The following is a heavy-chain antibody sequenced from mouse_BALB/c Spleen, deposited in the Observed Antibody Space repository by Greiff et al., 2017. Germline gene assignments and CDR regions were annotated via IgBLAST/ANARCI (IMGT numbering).Heavy chain of an antibody. V-gene: IGHV3-6*02. CDR1: GYSITSGYY. Sequence: EVKLMESGPGLVKPSQSLSLTCSVTGYSITSGYYWNWIRQFPGNKLEWMGYISYDGSNNYNPSLKNRISITRDTSKNQFFLKLNSVTTEDTATYYCARGTTVYFDYWGQGTTLTVSS. CDR3: ARGTTVYFDY. D-gene: IGHD1-1*01. J-gene: IGHJ2*01. CDR2: ISYDGSN.